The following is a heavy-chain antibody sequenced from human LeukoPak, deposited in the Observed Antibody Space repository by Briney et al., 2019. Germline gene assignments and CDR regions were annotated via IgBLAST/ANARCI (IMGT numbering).Heavy chain of an antibody. Sequence: PGGSLRLSCAVSGFTFSSYAMSGVRPAPGEGMAWVSSIGGSGGSTYYAESVKGRFTISRDNSKNTLFLQMNSLRAEDTAVFYCAKASSGWYFDPFDYWGQGTLVTVSS. CDR1: GFTFSSYA. V-gene: IGHV3-23*01. CDR3: AKASSGWYFDPFDY. D-gene: IGHD6-19*01. CDR2: IGGSGGST. J-gene: IGHJ4*02.